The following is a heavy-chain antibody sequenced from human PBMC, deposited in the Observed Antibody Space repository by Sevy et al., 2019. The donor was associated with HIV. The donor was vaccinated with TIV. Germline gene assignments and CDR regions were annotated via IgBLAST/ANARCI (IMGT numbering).Heavy chain of an antibody. CDR2: ISAYNGNT. J-gene: IGHJ5*02. V-gene: IGHV1-18*01. D-gene: IGHD6-13*01. CDR3: AREPGYSSSGLWINWFDP. Sequence: SVKVSCKASGYTFTSYGISWVRQAPGQGLEWMGWISAYNGNTNYAQKLQGRVTMTTDTSTSTAYMELRSLRSDDTAVYYCAREPGYSSSGLWINWFDPWGQGTLVTVSS. CDR1: GYTFTSYG.